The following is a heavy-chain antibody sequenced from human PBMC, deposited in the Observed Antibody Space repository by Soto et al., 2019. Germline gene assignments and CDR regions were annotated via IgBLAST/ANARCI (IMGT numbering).Heavy chain of an antibody. D-gene: IGHD2-15*01. Sequence: SVKVSCKASGGTFSSYAISWVRQAPGQGLEWMGGIIPIFGTANYAQKFQGRVTITADESTSTAYMELSSLRSEDTAVYYCAGGYCSGGSCYDTSDYWGQGTLVTVSS. V-gene: IGHV1-69*13. J-gene: IGHJ4*02. CDR3: AGGYCSGGSCYDTSDY. CDR1: GGTFSSYA. CDR2: IIPIFGTA.